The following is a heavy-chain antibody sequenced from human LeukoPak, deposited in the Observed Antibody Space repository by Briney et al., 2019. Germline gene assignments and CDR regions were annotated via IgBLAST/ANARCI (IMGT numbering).Heavy chain of an antibody. CDR2: IYYTGST. V-gene: IGHV4-39*07. Sequence: SETLSLTCTVSGGSISSSSYYWGWIRQPPGKGLEWIGSIYYTGSTYYNPSLKSRVTISVDTSKNQFSLKLSSVTAADTAVYYCARDGGYYDSSGYLDYWGQGTLVTVSS. CDR3: ARDGGYYDSSGYLDY. CDR1: GGSISSSSYY. J-gene: IGHJ4*02. D-gene: IGHD3-22*01.